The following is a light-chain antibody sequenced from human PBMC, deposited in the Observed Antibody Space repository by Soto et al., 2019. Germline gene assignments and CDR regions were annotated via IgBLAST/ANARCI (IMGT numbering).Light chain of an antibody. CDR2: SNN. CDR1: SSNVGSNT. J-gene: IGLJ1*01. Sequence: QSVLTQPPSASGTPGQGVTISCSGSSSNVGSNTVNWYQQLPGTAPKLLIYSNNQRPSGVPDRFSGSKSGTSASLAISGLHSADEADYYCAAWDDNLNGPVFGPGTKLTVL. CDR3: AAWDDNLNGPV. V-gene: IGLV1-44*01.